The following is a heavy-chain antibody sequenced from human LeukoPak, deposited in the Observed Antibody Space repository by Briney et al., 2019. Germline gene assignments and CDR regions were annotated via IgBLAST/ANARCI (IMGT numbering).Heavy chain of an antibody. D-gene: IGHD2-15*01. CDR3: ARELLSCSGSSCQSGDY. CDR1: DYSISSGYY. J-gene: IGHJ4*02. Sequence: SETLSLTCIASDYSISSGYYWGWIRQPPGKGLEWIGEINHSGSTNYNPSLKSRVTISVDTSKNQFSLKLNSMTAADTAVYYCARELLSCSGSSCQSGDYWGQGTLVTVSS. CDR2: INHSGST. V-gene: IGHV4-38-2*02.